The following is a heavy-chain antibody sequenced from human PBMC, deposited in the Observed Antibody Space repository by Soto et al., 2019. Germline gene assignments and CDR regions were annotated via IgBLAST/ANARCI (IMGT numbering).Heavy chain of an antibody. CDR3: GRERRGSGWSVCNF. V-gene: IGHV3-23*01. Sequence: PGGSLRLSCTASGFPFSRNAMNGVHQGPGPRVEGVADISGSGDSARYADSMRGRFTISRDNPRDPPYLQMTRLRVDDTVVYYCGRERRGSGWSVCNFWGQGALVT. CDR2: ISGSGDSA. CDR1: GFPFSRNA. D-gene: IGHD6-19*01. J-gene: IGHJ4*02.